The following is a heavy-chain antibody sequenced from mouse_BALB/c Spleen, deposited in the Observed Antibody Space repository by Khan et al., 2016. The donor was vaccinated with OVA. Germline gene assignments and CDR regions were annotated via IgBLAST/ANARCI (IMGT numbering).Heavy chain of an antibody. J-gene: IGHJ4*01. CDR3: ARGSSRAMDY. Sequence: QIQLVQSGSELKKPGETVKISCKASGYTFTNYGMNWVKQAPGKGLKWMGWIYTYTGEPTYADDFKGRFAFSLETSASTAYLQINNLKNEDTATYFCARGSSRAMDYWGQGTSVTVSS. D-gene: IGHD1-1*01. CDR1: GYTFTNYG. CDR2: IYTYTGEP. V-gene: IGHV9-3-1*01.